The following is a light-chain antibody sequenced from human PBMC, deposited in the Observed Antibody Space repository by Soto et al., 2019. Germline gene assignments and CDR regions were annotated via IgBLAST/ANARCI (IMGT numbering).Light chain of an antibody. V-gene: IGKV3-20*01. CDR3: HQYDSSPHT. J-gene: IGKJ5*01. CDR1: QSVSASY. CDR2: GAS. Sequence: EIVLTQSPGALSLSPGERATLSCRASQSVSASYLAWYQQKPGQTPSLLISGASTRATGIPARFSGSGSGTDFTLSINRLEPEDFAVYYCHQYDSSPHTFGQGTRLEIK.